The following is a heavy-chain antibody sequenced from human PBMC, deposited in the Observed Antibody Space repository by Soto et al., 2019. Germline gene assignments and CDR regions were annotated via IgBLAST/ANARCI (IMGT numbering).Heavy chain of an antibody. D-gene: IGHD6-13*01. Sequence: GGSLRLSCAASGFTFSSYSMNWVRQAPGKGLEWVSYISSSSSTIYYADSVKGRFTISRDNAKNSLYLQMNSLRDEDTAVYYCARNEGDSSSWYSGYYYGMDVWGQGTTGTVSS. V-gene: IGHV3-48*02. CDR3: ARNEGDSSSWYSGYYYGMDV. J-gene: IGHJ6*02. CDR1: GFTFSSYS. CDR2: ISSSSSTI.